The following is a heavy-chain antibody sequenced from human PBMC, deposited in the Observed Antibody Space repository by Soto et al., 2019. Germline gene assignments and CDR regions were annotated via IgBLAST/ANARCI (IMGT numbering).Heavy chain of an antibody. V-gene: IGHV1-69*12. CDR1: GGTFSSYA. CDR2: IIPIFGTA. D-gene: IGHD6-13*01. J-gene: IGHJ6*02. CDR3: ASLIAAAGPPHSPRYYYGRDV. Sequence: QVQLVQSGAEVKKPGSSVKVSCKASGGTFSSYAISWVRQAPGQGLEWMGGIIPIFGTADYAQKFQGRVTITADESTSTADMELSSLRSEDTAVYYWASLIAAAGPPHSPRYYYGRDVWGQGTTVTVSS.